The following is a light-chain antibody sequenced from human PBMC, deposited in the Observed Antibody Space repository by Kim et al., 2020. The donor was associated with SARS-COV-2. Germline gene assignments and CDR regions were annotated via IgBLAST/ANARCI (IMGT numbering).Light chain of an antibody. CDR1: SSDFGGHTF. J-gene: IGLJ3*02. V-gene: IGLV2-14*04. CDR2: DLS. CDR3: CSYTISAWV. Sequence: PVQSVTTARTVTSSDFGGHTFVAWYQQHPGKAPALRIYDLSKRPSGVSNRFSGSKSGNTASLTISGLQAEDEADYYCCSYTISAWVFGGGTQLTVL.